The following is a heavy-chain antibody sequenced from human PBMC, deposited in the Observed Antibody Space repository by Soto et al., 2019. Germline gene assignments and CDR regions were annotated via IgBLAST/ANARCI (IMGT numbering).Heavy chain of an antibody. CDR1: GYTFDAYF. V-gene: IGHV1-2*02. CDR3: AGQQQVESDFYYYGLDV. CDR2: INPNSGDT. Sequence: GASVKVSCKASGYTFDAYFIYWVRQAPGQGLEWMGWINPNSGDTSYAQNFQGRITMTRDTSISTAFIELSRLRSDDTAVYYCAGQQQVESDFYYYGLDVWGQGTTVTVYS. D-gene: IGHD6-13*01. J-gene: IGHJ6*02.